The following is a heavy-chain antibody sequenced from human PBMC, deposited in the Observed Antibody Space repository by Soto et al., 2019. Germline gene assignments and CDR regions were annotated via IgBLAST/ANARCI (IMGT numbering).Heavy chain of an antibody. V-gene: IGHV3-43*01. CDR2: INWDGSSI. J-gene: IGHJ6*02. CDR1: GFKFDDYT. Sequence: EVQLVESGGVVVQPGGSLRLSCADSGFKFDDYTMHWVRQAQGKGLEWVSLINWDGSSIYYADSVKGRFTISRDNSQNSRSLKMNSLRPEDTALYYFAKDRYSGYYFGMDAWGQGTTVTVSS. CDR3: AKDRYSGYYFGMDA. D-gene: IGHD2-15*01.